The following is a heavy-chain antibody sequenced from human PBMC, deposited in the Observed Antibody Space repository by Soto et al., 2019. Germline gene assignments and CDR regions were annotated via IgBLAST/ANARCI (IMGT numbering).Heavy chain of an antibody. CDR1: GFTFTTFG. CDR3: AKDLHAYGDYNFNYYGMDV. J-gene: IGHJ6*02. Sequence: QVQLVESGGGVVQPGGSLRLSCTASGFTFTTFGIHWVRQAPGKGLEWVALISYDGHNKYYSDSVKGRFTISRDNYKNPLSLQMDSLRAEDTAVYYCAKDLHAYGDYNFNYYGMDVWGQGTTVSVSS. D-gene: IGHD4-17*01. CDR2: ISYDGHNK. V-gene: IGHV3-30*18.